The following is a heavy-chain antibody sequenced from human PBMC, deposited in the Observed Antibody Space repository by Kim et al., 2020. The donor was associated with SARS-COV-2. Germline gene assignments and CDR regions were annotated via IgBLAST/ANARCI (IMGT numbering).Heavy chain of an antibody. CDR2: IYYSGST. D-gene: IGHD3-22*01. V-gene: IGHV4-39*01. CDR3: ARTPAGYYDSSGYYYALCYFDY. CDR1: GGSISRSSYY. Sequence: SETLSLTCTVSGGSISRSSYYWGWIRQPPGKGLEWIGSIYYSGSTYYNPSLKSRVTISVDTSKNQFSLKLSSVNAADTAVYYCARTPAGYYDSSGYYYALCYFDYWGQGTLVTVSS. J-gene: IGHJ4*02.